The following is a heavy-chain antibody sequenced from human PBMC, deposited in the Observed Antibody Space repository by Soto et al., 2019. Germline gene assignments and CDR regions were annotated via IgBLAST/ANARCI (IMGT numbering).Heavy chain of an antibody. Sequence: GGTLRLSCAASGFTFSSYGMHWVRQSPGKGLEWVAVISYDGSNKYYADSVKGRFTISRDNSRNTLYLQMNSLRAEDTAVYYCAKDLGYYPDGDAFDIWGQGTMVTVSS. CDR3: AKDLGYYPDGDAFDI. V-gene: IGHV3-30*18. CDR2: ISYDGSNK. J-gene: IGHJ3*02. CDR1: GFTFSSYG. D-gene: IGHD1-26*01.